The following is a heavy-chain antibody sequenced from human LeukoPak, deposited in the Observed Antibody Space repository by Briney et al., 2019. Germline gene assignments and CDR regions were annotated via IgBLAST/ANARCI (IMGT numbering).Heavy chain of an antibody. CDR3: ARDRGGSGYDLYYYYGMDV. D-gene: IGHD5-12*01. CDR1: GGSISSGGYY. V-gene: IGHV4-31*03. Sequence: PSETLSLTCTVSGGSISSGGYYWSWIRQHPGKGLEWIGYIYYSGSTYYNPSLKGRVTISVDTSKNQFSLKLSSVTAADTAVYYCARDRGGSGYDLYYYYGMDVWGQGTTVTVSS. J-gene: IGHJ6*02. CDR2: IYYSGST.